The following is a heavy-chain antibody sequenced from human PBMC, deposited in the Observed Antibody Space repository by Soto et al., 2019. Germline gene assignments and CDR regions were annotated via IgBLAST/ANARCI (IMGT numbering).Heavy chain of an antibody. Sequence: GASVKVSCKASGDTLSHYGVSWVRQVPGKGLEWMGGTTAILGTRDYAQKFQGRMTITSDESTTTSYMELNSLTSDDTAVYYCAAGDSSDTGDHCGQGTLVTVSS. CDR1: GDTLSHYG. CDR2: TTAILGTR. V-gene: IGHV1-69*13. D-gene: IGHD5-18*01. J-gene: IGHJ4*02. CDR3: AAGDSSDTGDH.